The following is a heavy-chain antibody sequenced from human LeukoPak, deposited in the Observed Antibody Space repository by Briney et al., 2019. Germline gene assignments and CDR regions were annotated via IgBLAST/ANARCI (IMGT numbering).Heavy chain of an antibody. CDR2: IKQDGSEK. J-gene: IGHJ4*02. D-gene: IGHD5-12*01. CDR1: GFTFSSYW. V-gene: IGHV3-7*01. Sequence: GGSLRLSCAASGFTFSSYWMSWVRQAPGKGLEWVANIKQDGSEKYYVDSVKGRFTISRDNAKNSLYLQMNSLRAEDTAIYYCAKDRYSDNVYYFDYWGQGTQVTVSS. CDR3: AKDRYSDNVYYFDY.